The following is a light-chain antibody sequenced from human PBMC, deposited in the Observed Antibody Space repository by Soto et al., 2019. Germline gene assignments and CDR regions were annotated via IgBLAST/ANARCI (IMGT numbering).Light chain of an antibody. Sequence: QSVLTQPPSASGTPGQRVTISCSGRNSNIGSNTVNWYQQLPGTAPKLLIYDKNERPSGIPDRFSASKSGTSATLGITGLQTGDEADYYCGAWDHSLNVGVFGGGTKLTVL. CDR2: DKN. CDR3: GAWDHSLNVGV. CDR1: NSNIGSNT. J-gene: IGLJ3*02. V-gene: IGLV1-44*01.